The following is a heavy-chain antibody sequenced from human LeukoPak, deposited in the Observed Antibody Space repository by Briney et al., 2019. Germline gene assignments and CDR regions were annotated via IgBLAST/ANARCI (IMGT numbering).Heavy chain of an antibody. CDR3: EKSYSGYDGFDY. CDR2: IYPNSGGT. V-gene: IGHV1-2*02. CDR1: GYSFTGYY. Sequence: ASVKVSCKASGYSFTGYYMHGVRQAPGQGLEWMGWIYPNSGGTNYAQKFQGRVTMTRDTSISTAYMELSRLRSDDTAVYYCEKSYSGYDGFDYWGQGTLVTVSS. J-gene: IGHJ4*02. D-gene: IGHD5-12*01.